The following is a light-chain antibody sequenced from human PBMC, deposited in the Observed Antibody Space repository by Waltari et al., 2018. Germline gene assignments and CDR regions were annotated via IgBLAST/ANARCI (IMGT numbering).Light chain of an antibody. CDR3: QQRKRWLT. CDR2: GAS. V-gene: IGKV3-11*01. CDR1: QSIDNY. J-gene: IGKJ4*01. Sequence: DIVLTQSPATLSLSPGESATLSCRASQSIDNYLAWYQQGPGQAPRLLIYGASYGAAGVPGRFSGSGSGTDFTLTISSLEPEDFAVYYCQQRKRWLTFGGGTKVEIK.